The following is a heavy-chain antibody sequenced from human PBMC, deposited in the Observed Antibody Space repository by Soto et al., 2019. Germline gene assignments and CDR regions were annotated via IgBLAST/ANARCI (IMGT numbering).Heavy chain of an antibody. CDR2: IYSGGST. V-gene: IGHV3-53*05. J-gene: IGHJ5*02. CDR1: GFTVSSNY. CDR3: ARGIAPAGRRGWFDP. D-gene: IGHD6-25*01. Sequence: GGSLRLSCAASGFTVSSNYMSWVRQAPGKGLEWVSVIYSGGSTYYADSVTGRFTISRDNSKNTLYLQMNSLRAEDTAVYYCARGIAPAGRRGWFDPWGQGTLVTVSS.